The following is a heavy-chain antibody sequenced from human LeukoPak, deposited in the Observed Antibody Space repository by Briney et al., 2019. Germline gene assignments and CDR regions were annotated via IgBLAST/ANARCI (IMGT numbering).Heavy chain of an antibody. CDR1: GSTFSTYA. J-gene: IGHJ4*02. V-gene: IGHV1-69*04. Sequence: GSSVKVSCKTSGSTFSTYAISWVRQAPGQGPEWMGRILPILGITTYAQKFQGRVTITADKSTSTAYMELSSLRSEDTAVYYCARERGGGSRRITMTTPIDYWGQGTLVTVSS. CDR3: ARERGGGSRRITMTTPIDY. D-gene: IGHD3-22*01. CDR2: ILPILGIT.